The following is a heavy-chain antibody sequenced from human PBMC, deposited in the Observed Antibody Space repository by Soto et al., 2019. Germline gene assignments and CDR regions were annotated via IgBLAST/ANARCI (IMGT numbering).Heavy chain of an antibody. CDR2: IDPSDSQT. CDR3: ARQIYDSDTGPNFQYYFDS. CDR1: RYSFAGYW. Sequence: GESLKISCKGSRYSFAGYWITWVLKKPGKGLEWMGRIDPSDSQTYYSPSFRGHVTISVTKSITTVFLQWSSLRASDTAMYYCARQIYDSDTGPNFQYYFDSWGQGTPVTVSS. D-gene: IGHD3-22*01. J-gene: IGHJ4*02. V-gene: IGHV5-10-1*01.